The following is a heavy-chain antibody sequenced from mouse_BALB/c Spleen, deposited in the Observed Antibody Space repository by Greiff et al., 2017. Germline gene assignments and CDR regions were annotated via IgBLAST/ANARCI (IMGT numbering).Heavy chain of an antibody. CDR1: GFTFSSYT. Sequence: EVKVVESGGGLVKPGGSLKLSCAASGFTFSSYTMSWVRQTPEKRLEWVATISSGGSYTYYPDSVKGRFTISRDNAKNTLYLQMSSLKSEDTAMYYCTREYGNYLAWFAYWGQGTLVTVSA. J-gene: IGHJ3*01. CDR2: ISSGGSYT. CDR3: TREYGNYLAWFAY. V-gene: IGHV5-6-4*01. D-gene: IGHD2-10*02.